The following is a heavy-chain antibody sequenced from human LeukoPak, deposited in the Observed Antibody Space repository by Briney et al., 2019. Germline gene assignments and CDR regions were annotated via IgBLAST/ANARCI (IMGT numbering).Heavy chain of an antibody. CDR2: ISYDGSNK. CDR3: ARCLRYSSGWYSYYYYGMDV. J-gene: IGHJ6*02. Sequence: PGGSLRLSCAASGFTFNTYAMSWVRQAPGKGLEWVAVISYDGSNKYYADSVKGRFTISRDNSKNTLYLQMNSLRAEDTAVYYCARCLRYSSGWYSYYYYGMDVWGQGTTVTVSS. D-gene: IGHD6-19*01. CDR1: GFTFNTYA. V-gene: IGHV3-30-3*01.